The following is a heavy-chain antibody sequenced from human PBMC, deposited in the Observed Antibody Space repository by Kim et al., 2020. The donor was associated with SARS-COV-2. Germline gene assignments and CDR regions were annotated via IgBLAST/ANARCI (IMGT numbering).Heavy chain of an antibody. CDR3: ARGGGELLFDY. Sequence: TNSHPSLKSRVTISVDTSKNQFSLKLSSVTAADTAVYYCARGGGELLFDYWGQGTLVTVSS. D-gene: IGHD1-26*01. J-gene: IGHJ4*02. CDR2: T. V-gene: IGHV4-34*01.